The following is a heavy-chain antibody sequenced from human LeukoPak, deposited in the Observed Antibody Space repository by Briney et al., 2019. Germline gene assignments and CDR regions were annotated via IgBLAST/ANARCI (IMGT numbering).Heavy chain of an antibody. Sequence: SETLSLTCTVSGGSISVGGYYWSWLRQHPGKGLEWFGYIYHSGNTFYNPSLKSRVKISVDTSKNQFSLDLTSVTAADTAVYYCARNCAVDGGRAFDIWGQGTLVTVSS. CDR2: IYHSGNT. CDR3: ARNCAVDGGRAFDI. D-gene: IGHD5-24*01. CDR1: GGSISVGGYY. V-gene: IGHV4-31*03. J-gene: IGHJ3*02.